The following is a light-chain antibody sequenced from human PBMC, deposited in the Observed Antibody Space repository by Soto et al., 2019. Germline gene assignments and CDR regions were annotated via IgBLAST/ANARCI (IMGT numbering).Light chain of an antibody. CDR1: SGDVGGYNY. Sequence: QSALTQPASVSGSPGQSITISCTGTSGDVGGYNYVSWYQQHPGKPPKLMIYDVSNRPSGVSNRFSGSKSGNTASLPISGLQAEDEADYYCSSYTSSSTVVFGGGTKLTVL. CDR3: SSYTSSSTVV. CDR2: DVS. V-gene: IGLV2-14*01. J-gene: IGLJ2*01.